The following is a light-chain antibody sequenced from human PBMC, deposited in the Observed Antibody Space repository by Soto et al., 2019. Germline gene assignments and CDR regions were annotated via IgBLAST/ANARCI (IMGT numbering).Light chain of an antibody. Sequence: DIVMTQSPDSLAVSLGERATINCKSSQSVLYSSNNENFLAWYQQQPGQPPKLLIYWASTRESGVPDRFSGSGSGTDFTLTITSLQAEDVAVYYCQQYYSTPPTFGQGTKVDIK. CDR1: QSVLYSSNNENF. J-gene: IGKJ1*01. V-gene: IGKV4-1*01. CDR3: QQYYSTPPT. CDR2: WAS.